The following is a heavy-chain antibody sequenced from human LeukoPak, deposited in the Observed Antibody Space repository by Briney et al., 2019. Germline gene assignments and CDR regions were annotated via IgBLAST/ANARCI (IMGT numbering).Heavy chain of an antibody. D-gene: IGHD3-10*01. CDR3: ARDRSSCWFDP. Sequence: PGGSLRLSCAASGFTFTSYSMNWVRQAPGKGLEWVSSISSSSSYIYYADSVKGRFTISRDNAKNSLYLQMNSLRAEDTAVYYCARDRSSCWFDPWGQGTLVTVSS. CDR1: GFTFTSYS. J-gene: IGHJ5*02. V-gene: IGHV3-21*01. CDR2: ISSSSSYI.